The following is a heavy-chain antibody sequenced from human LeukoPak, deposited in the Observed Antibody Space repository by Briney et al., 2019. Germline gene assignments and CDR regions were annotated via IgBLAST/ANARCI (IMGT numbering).Heavy chain of an antibody. CDR2: IYYSGST. Sequence: PSETLSLTCTVSGGSISSSSYYWGWIRQPPGKGLEWIGSIYYSGSTYYNPSLKSRVTISVDTSKNQFSLKLSSVTAADTAVYYCARGRGWGRRYFDYWGQGTLVTVSS. J-gene: IGHJ4*02. CDR1: GGSISSSSYY. CDR3: ARGRGWGRRYFDY. D-gene: IGHD3-16*01. V-gene: IGHV4-39*07.